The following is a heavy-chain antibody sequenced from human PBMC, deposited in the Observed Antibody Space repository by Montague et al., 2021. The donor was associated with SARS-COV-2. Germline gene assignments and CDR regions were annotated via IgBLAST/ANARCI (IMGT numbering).Heavy chain of an antibody. CDR2: IYYTGGT. CDR1: GGSISPYY. V-gene: IGHV4-59*01. J-gene: IGHJ5*02. CDR3: ARIAMVGTVEP. Sequence: SETLSLTCTVSGGSISPYYWNWIRQPPGKGLEWIGYIYYTGGTKYNPSLKSRVTMSVDTSKNQFSLRLTSVGAADTAVYYCARIAMVGTVEPWGQGALVTVSS. D-gene: IGHD6-19*01.